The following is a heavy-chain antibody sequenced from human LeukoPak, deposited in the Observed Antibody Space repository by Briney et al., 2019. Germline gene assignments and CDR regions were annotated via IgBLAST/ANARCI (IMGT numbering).Heavy chain of an antibody. D-gene: IGHD2-15*01. V-gene: IGHV5-51*01. CDR3: ARRKKGFCSGGSCYALDY. CDR2: IYPGDSDT. J-gene: IGHJ4*02. CDR1: GXSFTNYW. Sequence: GESLKISCKGSGXSFTNYWIGWVRQMPGKGVEWMGIIYPGDSDTRYSPSFEGQVTFSADKSISTAYLQWSSLKASDTAMYYCARRKKGFCSGGSCYALDYWGQGTLVTVSS.